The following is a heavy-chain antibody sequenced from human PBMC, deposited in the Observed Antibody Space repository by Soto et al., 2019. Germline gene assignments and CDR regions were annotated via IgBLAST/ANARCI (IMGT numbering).Heavy chain of an antibody. Sequence: PGGSLRLSCAASGFTFSSYSMNWVRQAPGKGLEWVSYISSSSSTIYYADSVKGRFTISRDNAKNSLYLQMNSLRAEDTAVYYCARDRSIVGSHDAFDIWRQGTMVTVSS. D-gene: IGHD2-15*01. CDR3: ARDRSIVGSHDAFDI. CDR1: GFTFSSYS. V-gene: IGHV3-48*01. J-gene: IGHJ3*02. CDR2: ISSSSSTI.